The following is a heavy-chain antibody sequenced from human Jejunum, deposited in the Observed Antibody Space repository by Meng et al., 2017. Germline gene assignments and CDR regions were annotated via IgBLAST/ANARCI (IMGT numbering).Heavy chain of an antibody. CDR3: TRGFLLPGIKIPFDS. V-gene: IGHV3-49*04. CDR2: IRDNAYGGTT. Sequence: GESLKISCTASGFTIGDYIMNWVRQAPGKGLEWVSFIRDNAYGGTTEYAASVKGRFTISRDDSKSIAYLQMNSLKSEDTAVYYCTRGFLLPGIKIPFDSWGQGTLVTVSS. CDR1: GFTIGDYI. D-gene: IGHD1-1*01. J-gene: IGHJ4*02.